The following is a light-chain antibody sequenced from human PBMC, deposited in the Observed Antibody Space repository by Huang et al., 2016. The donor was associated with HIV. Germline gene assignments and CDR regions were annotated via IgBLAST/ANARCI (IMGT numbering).Light chain of an antibody. CDR1: QTISSSY. V-gene: IGKV3-20*01. Sequence: EIVLTQSPGTLSLSPGERATLSCSAGQTISSSYLAWYQHKPGQAPGLLIYCASSRATGIPDRFSGSGSETDFPLTIGRLDPEDFAVYYCQQYGSSSWTFGQGTKVEIK. CDR3: QQYGSSSWT. CDR2: CAS. J-gene: IGKJ1*01.